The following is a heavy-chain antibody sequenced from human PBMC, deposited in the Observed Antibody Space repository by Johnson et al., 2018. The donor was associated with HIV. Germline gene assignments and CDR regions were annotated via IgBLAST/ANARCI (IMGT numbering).Heavy chain of an antibody. D-gene: IGHD4-23*01. J-gene: IGHJ3*02. CDR1: GFTFSYYS. V-gene: IGHV3-30-3*01. CDR3: ARATTVVTPRLGAFDI. Sequence: LVESGGGLVKPGTSLRLSCAASGFTFSYYSVHWVRQAPGKGLEWVSLISYDGGNKSYADSVKGRFTISRDNSQNTLFLQMNSLRAEDTAVYYCARATTVVTPRLGAFDIWGQGKMVNVSS. CDR2: ISYDGGNK.